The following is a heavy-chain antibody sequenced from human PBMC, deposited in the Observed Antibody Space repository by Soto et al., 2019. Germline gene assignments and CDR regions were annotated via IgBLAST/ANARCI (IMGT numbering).Heavy chain of an antibody. V-gene: IGHV1-69*08. J-gene: IGHJ4*02. CDR1: GGTFSNDI. CDR2: IIPLLGIA. Sequence: QVQLVQSGAEVKKPGSSVKVSCKTSGGTFSNDIITWVRQAPGQGLEWMGRIIPLLGIANYAQNFKGRVTITADKSMGTAYMEVNSLRSEDTAVYYCARDSPIGSTFSGYDAIDYWGQGTLVTVSS. D-gene: IGHD5-12*01. CDR3: ARDSPIGSTFSGYDAIDY.